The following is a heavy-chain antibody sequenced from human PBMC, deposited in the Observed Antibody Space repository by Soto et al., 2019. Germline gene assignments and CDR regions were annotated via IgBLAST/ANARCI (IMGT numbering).Heavy chain of an antibody. CDR2: ISSTTNYI. CDR3: ARESEDLTSNFDY. Sequence: GWSLRLSCAASGFTFTRYSMNLVRQAPGKGLEWVSSISSTTNYIYYADSMKGRFTVSRDNAKNSVYLEMNSLSAEDTAVYYCARESEDLTSNFDYWGQGTLVTV. CDR1: GFTFTRYS. J-gene: IGHJ4*02. V-gene: IGHV3-21*01.